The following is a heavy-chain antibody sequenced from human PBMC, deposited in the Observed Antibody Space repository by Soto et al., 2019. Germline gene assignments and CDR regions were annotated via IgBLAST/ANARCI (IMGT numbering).Heavy chain of an antibody. Sequence: EVQLVQAGGGIVQPGDSLRLSCEASGFIFSMYWMHCIRQAPGKGLEWVSRITDDGRSTSDSDFVKGGFTISRDNAKNILYLQINSLRVEDTAVYYCVSLVGYAYAVGIWGQGALVTVS. J-gene: IGHJ3*02. CDR1: GFIFSMYW. CDR3: VSLVGYAYAVGI. V-gene: IGHV3-74*01. D-gene: IGHD3-16*01. CDR2: ITDDGRST.